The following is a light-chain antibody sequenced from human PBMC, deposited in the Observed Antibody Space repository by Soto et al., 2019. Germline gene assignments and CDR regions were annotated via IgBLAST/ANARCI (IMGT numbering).Light chain of an antibody. J-gene: IGKJ4*01. CDR1: QSVSTY. CDR2: DAS. Sequence: EIVLPQSPATLSLSPGERATLSCRASQSVSTYLAWYQQKPGQAPRLLMYDASNRATGIPARFSGSGSATDFTLTISSLEPEDFAVYYCQQRANWPRLTFGGGTKVEIK. CDR3: QQRANWPRLT. V-gene: IGKV3-11*01.